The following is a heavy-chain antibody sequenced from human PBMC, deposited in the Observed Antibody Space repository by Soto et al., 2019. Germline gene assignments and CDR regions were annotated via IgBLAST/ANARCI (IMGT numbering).Heavy chain of an antibody. J-gene: IGHJ6*02. CDR2: INPSGGST. V-gene: IGHV1-46*01. CDR3: AKPKLETYYYYGMDV. Sequence: ASVKVSCKASGYTFTSYYMHWVRQAPGQGLEWMGIINPSGGSTSYAQKFQGRVTMTRDTSTSTVYMELSSLRSEDTAVYYCAKPKLETYYYYGMDVWGQGTTVTVSS. D-gene: IGHD3-3*01. CDR1: GYTFTSYY.